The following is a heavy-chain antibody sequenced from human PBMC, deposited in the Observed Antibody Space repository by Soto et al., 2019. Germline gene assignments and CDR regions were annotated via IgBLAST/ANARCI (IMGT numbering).Heavy chain of an antibody. CDR2: ISYGGGTT. Sequence: GGSLRLSCAASEFTFSNYAMSWVRQAPGKGLEWVSAISYGGGTTYYADSVKGRFTISKDDSKNTLYLQMNSLRVEDTALYYCAKDRQGSGPDFDLWGRGTLVTVSS. CDR1: EFTFSNYA. CDR3: AKDRQGSGPDFDL. D-gene: IGHD3-10*01. V-gene: IGHV3-23*01. J-gene: IGHJ2*01.